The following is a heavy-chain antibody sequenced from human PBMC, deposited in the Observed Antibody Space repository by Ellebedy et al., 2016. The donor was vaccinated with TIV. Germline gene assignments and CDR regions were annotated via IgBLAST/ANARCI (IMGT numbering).Heavy chain of an antibody. CDR3: ARRSSVMAAAGFDD. D-gene: IGHD6-13*01. CDR2: NNHRGST. J-gene: IGHJ4*02. V-gene: IGHV4-34*01. Sequence: SETLSLXXAVYGGSFSGYYWSWIRQPPGKGLEWIGENNHRGSTNYNPSLKSRVTISVDTSKNQFSLKLSSLTAADTAVYYCARRSSVMAAAGFDDWGRGTLVTVSS. CDR1: GGSFSGYY.